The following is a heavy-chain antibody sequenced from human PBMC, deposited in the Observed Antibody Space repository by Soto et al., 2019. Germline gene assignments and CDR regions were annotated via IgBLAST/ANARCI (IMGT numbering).Heavy chain of an antibody. CDR3: AKGRYDFWSPYYFDS. CDR1: GLNFDDFA. Sequence: PGGSLRLSCVGTGLNFDDFAMHWVRQAPGKGLECVSGITWNSRVLAYADSVKGRFTISRDNARNSLYLQMDSLRDEDTALYYCAKGRYDFWSPYYFDSWGQGTLVTVYS. CDR2: ITWNSRVL. J-gene: IGHJ4*02. D-gene: IGHD3-3*01. V-gene: IGHV3-9*01.